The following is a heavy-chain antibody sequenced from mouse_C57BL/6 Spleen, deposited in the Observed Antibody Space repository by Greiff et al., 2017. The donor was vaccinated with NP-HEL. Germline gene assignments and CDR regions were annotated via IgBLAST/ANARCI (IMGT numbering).Heavy chain of an antibody. CDR3: AREGGYDPYAMDY. V-gene: IGHV5-16*01. CDR2: INYDGSST. Sequence: EVMLVESEGGLVQPGSSMKLSCTASGFTFSDYYMAWVRQVPEKGLEWVANINYDGSSTYYLDSLKSRFIISRDNAKNILYLQMSSLKSEDTATYYCAREGGYDPYAMDYWGQGTSVTVSS. CDR1: GFTFSDYY. D-gene: IGHD2-3*01. J-gene: IGHJ4*01.